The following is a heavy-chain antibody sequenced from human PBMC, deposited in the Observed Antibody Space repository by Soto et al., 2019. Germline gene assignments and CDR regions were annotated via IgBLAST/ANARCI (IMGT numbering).Heavy chain of an antibody. Sequence: PSETLSLTCTVSGGSISSYYWSWIRQPPGKGLEWIGYIYYSGSTNYNPSLKSRVTISVDTSKNQFSLKLSSVTAADTAVYYCARRSAGDGYYYYYGMDVWGKGTTVTVSS. CDR1: GGSISSYY. CDR2: IYYSGST. D-gene: IGHD2-21*02. J-gene: IGHJ6*04. V-gene: IGHV4-59*01. CDR3: ARRSAGDGYYYYYGMDV.